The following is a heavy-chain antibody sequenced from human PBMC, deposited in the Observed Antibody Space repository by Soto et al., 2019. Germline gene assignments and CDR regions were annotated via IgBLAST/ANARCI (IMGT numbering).Heavy chain of an antibody. J-gene: IGHJ5*02. CDR2: IYYSGST. CDR1: GGSISSSSYY. CDR3: ARHGPRTLHAPGIAAAGRMGWFDP. D-gene: IGHD6-13*01. Sequence: QLQLQESGPGLVKPSETLSLTCTVSGGSISSSSYYWGWIRQPPGKGLEWIGSIYYSGSTYYNPYLKSRVTMSVATSKNQFSPKLSSVTAADTAVYYCARHGPRTLHAPGIAAAGRMGWFDPWGQGTLVTVSS. V-gene: IGHV4-39*01.